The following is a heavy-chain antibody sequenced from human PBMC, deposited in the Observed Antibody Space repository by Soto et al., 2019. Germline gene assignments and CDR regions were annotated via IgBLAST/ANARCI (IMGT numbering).Heavy chain of an antibody. J-gene: IGHJ4*02. CDR3: AKAAGTGVAGKIDY. CDR2: ISASGGTT. Sequence: EVPLLESGGGLVQPGGSLRLSCAASGFTFRNYGISWVRQAPGKGLEWVSGISASGGTTNYADSVKGRFTISRDNSKNTLYLQMNSLRGDDTAVYYCAKAAGTGVAGKIDYWGQGTLVTVSS. V-gene: IGHV3-23*01. D-gene: IGHD6-19*01. CDR1: GFTFRNYG.